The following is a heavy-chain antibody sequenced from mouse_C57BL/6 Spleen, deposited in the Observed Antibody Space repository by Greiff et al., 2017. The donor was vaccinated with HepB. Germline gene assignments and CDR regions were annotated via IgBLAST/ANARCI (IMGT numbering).Heavy chain of an antibody. D-gene: IGHD1-1*01. CDR1: GYAFSSSW. J-gene: IGHJ2*01. CDR2: IYPGDGDT. CDR3: ARDYYGSRNY. Sequence: LEESGPELVKPGASVKISCKASGYAFSSSWMNWVKQRPGKGLEWIGRIYPGDGDTNYNGKFKGKATLTADKSSSTAYMQLSSLTSEDSAVYFCARDYYGSRNYWGQGTTLTVSS. V-gene: IGHV1-82*01.